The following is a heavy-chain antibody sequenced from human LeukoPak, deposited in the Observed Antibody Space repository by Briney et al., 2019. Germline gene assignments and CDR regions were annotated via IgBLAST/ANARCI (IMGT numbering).Heavy chain of an antibody. D-gene: IGHD3-16*02. Sequence: SETLSLTCTVSGGSISSYYWSWIRQPAGKGLEWIGRIYTSGSTNYNPSLKSRVTMSVDTSKNQLSLKLSSVTAADTAVYYCARGGIDYVWGSYRLPRFDYWGQGTLVTVSS. CDR3: ARGGIDYVWGSYRLPRFDY. CDR1: GGSISSYY. J-gene: IGHJ4*02. CDR2: IYTSGST. V-gene: IGHV4-4*07.